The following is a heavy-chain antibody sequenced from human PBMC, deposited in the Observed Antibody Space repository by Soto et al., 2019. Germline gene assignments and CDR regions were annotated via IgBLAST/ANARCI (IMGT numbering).Heavy chain of an antibody. CDR1: GFTFDDYT. J-gene: IGHJ4*02. Sequence: EVHLVESGGVVVHPGESLRLSCAASGFTFDDYTMHWVRQVPGKGLQWVPLITWDGSSTYYEDSVKGRFTISRDNSKNSLYLQMNSLRTEDTSLYYCARDDSSAHFDYWGQGTLVTVSS. CDR3: ARDDSSAHFDY. CDR2: ITWDGSST. V-gene: IGHV3-43*01. D-gene: IGHD6-6*01.